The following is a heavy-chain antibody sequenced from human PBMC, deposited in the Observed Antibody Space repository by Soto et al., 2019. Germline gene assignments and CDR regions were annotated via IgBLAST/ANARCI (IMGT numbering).Heavy chain of an antibody. CDR2: TYYRSKWYN. J-gene: IGHJ5*02. CDR3: VRAYCSGGSCWAWSNWFDP. V-gene: IGHV6-1*01. Sequence: SQTLSLTCAISGDSVSSNSAAWNWIRQSPSRGLEWLGRTYYRSKWYNDYAVSVKSRITINPDTSKNRFSLQLNSVTPEDTAVYYCVRAYCSGGSCWAWSNWFDPWGQGTLVTVSS. D-gene: IGHD2-15*01. CDR1: GDSVSSNSAA.